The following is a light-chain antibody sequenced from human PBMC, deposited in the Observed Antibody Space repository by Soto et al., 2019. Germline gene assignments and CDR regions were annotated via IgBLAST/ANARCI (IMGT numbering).Light chain of an antibody. Sequence: QSVLTQPASVSGSPGQSITLSCTGTSSDIGGYDYVSWYQRHPGKAPKLIIYDVNNRPSGVSNRFSGSKSGNTASLTMSGLQAWDEADYYCTAYASGSSHVVFGGGTQVTVL. CDR1: SSDIGGYDY. V-gene: IGLV2-14*01. CDR2: DVN. CDR3: TAYASGSSHVV. J-gene: IGLJ2*01.